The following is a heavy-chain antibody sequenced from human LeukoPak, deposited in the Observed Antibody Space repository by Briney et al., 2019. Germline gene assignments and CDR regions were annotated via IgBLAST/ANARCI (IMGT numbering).Heavy chain of an antibody. CDR1: GYTFTGYY. CDR2: INPNSGGT. J-gene: IGHJ4*02. V-gene: IGHV1-2*02. D-gene: IGHD1-26*01. Sequence: VASVKVSCKASGYTFTGYYIHWVRQAPGQGLGWMGWINPNSGGTNYAQNFQGRVTMTRDTSISTAYMELSRLRSDDTAVYYCARAISGSLYYWGQGTLVTVSS. CDR3: ARAISGSLYY.